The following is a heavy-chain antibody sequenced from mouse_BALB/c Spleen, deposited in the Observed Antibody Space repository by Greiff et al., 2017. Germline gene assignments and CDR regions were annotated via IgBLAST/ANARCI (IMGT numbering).Heavy chain of an antibody. Sequence: QVQLQQPGAELVKPGASVKLSCKASGYTFTSYWMHWVKQRPGQGLEWIGEIDPSDSYTNYNQKFKGKATLTVDKSSSTAYMQLSSLTSEDSAVYYCARGDYDPPYYAMDYWGQGTSVTVSS. CDR2: IDPSDSYT. V-gene: IGHV1-69*02. CDR1: GYTFTSYW. J-gene: IGHJ4*01. CDR3: ARGDYDPPYYAMDY. D-gene: IGHD2-4*01.